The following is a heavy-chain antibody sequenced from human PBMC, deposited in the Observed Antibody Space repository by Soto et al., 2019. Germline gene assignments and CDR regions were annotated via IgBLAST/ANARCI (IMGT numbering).Heavy chain of an antibody. Sequence: QVHLEESGGGVVQPGTSLRRSCVASGFTFSSYGMHWVRQAPGKGLEWVAVIPNTENKKYYADSVKGRFTISRDNSQNTLFLQMDSLMSEDTAMYYCARTAGGRVRGALDIWGQGTMVTDS. CDR2: IPNTENKK. V-gene: IGHV3-30-3*01. CDR1: GFTFSSYG. CDR3: ARTAGGRVRGALDI. D-gene: IGHD6-13*01. J-gene: IGHJ3*02.